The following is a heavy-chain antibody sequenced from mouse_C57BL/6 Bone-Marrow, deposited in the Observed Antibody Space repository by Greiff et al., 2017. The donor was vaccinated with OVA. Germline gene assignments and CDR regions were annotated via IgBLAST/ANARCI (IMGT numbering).Heavy chain of an antibody. Sequence: QVQLKESGAELARPGASVKLSCKASGYTFTSYGISWVKQRTGQGLEWIGDIYPRSGNTYYNEKFKGKATLTADKSSSTAYMELRSLTSEDSAVYFCARTHYYGSLYYFDYWGQGTTLTVSS. CDR1: GYTFTSYG. V-gene: IGHV1-81*01. CDR2: IYPRSGNT. D-gene: IGHD1-1*01. CDR3: ARTHYYGSLYYFDY. J-gene: IGHJ2*01.